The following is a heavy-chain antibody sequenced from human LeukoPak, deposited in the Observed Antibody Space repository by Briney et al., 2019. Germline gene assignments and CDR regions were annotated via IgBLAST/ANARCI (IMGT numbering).Heavy chain of an antibody. Sequence: GGSLRLSCAASGFTFSSYAMSWVRQAPGKGLEWVSAISGSGGSTHYADSVKARFTISRDNSKNTLYLQMNSLRAEDTAVYYCARAIGFYYDSSGYAFGYWGQGTLVTVSS. V-gene: IGHV3-23*01. CDR2: ISGSGGST. D-gene: IGHD3-22*01. CDR1: GFTFSSYA. CDR3: ARAIGFYYDSSGYAFGY. J-gene: IGHJ4*02.